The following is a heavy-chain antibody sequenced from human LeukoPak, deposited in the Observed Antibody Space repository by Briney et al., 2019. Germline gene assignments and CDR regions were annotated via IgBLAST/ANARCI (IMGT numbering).Heavy chain of an antibody. CDR3: ARHQSGYSSGWGYYFDY. CDR1: GFTVSSNY. D-gene: IGHD6-19*01. CDR2: IYSGGST. V-gene: IGHV3-66*04. Sequence: PGGSLRLSCAASGFTVSSNYMSWVRQAPGKGLEWVSVIYSGGSTYYADSVKGRFTISRDNSKNTLYLQMNSLRAEDTAVYYRARHQSGYSSGWGYYFDYWGQGTLVTVSS. J-gene: IGHJ4*02.